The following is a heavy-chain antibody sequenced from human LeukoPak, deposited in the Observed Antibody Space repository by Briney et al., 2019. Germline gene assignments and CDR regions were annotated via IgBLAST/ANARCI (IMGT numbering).Heavy chain of an antibody. Sequence: ASVKVSCQASGYNFITIATSWVRQAPGQGLEWMGWSSAYNGDGNFVQKFQGRVTMTTDTSTNTAYMELRSLRYDDTAVYYCARGGPWVVATINDYYMDVWGKGTTVTVSS. J-gene: IGHJ6*03. CDR2: SSAYNGDG. D-gene: IGHD5-24*01. CDR1: GYNFITIA. CDR3: ARGGPWVVATINDYYMDV. V-gene: IGHV1-18*01.